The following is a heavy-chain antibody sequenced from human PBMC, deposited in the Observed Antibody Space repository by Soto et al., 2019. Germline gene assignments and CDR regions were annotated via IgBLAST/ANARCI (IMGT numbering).Heavy chain of an antibody. CDR1: GFTFSSYG. Sequence: QVQLVESGGGVVQPGRSLRLSCAASGFTFSSYGMHWVRQAPGKGLEWVAVISYDGSNKYYADSVKGRFTISRDNSKNTLYLQMHSLRAEDTALSYCANDQSIAVAGSYFYYGMDVWGQGTTVTVSS. V-gene: IGHV3-30*18. CDR2: ISYDGSNK. J-gene: IGHJ6*02. D-gene: IGHD6-19*01. CDR3: ANDQSIAVAGSYFYYGMDV.